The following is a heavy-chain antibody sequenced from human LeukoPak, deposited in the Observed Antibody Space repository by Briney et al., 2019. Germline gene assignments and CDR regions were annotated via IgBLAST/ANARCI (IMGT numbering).Heavy chain of an antibody. J-gene: IGHJ4*02. CDR1: GGTFSSHA. Sequence: SVKVSCKASGGTFSSHAISWVRQAPGQGLEWMGGIIPIFGTANYAQKFQGRVTITADESTSTAYMELSSLRSEDTAVYYCASYYYDSSGYYFDYWGQGTLATVSS. CDR2: IIPIFGTA. CDR3: ASYYYDSSGYYFDY. V-gene: IGHV1-69*13. D-gene: IGHD3-22*01.